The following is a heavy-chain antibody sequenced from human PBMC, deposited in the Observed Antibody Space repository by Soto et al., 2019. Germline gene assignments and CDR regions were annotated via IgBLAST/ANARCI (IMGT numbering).Heavy chain of an antibody. D-gene: IGHD6-13*01. CDR1: GYTFTSYD. J-gene: IGHJ4*02. V-gene: IGHV1-8*01. CDR3: AREHSSSWRFDY. Sequence: QVQLVKSGAEVKKPGASVKVSCKASGYTFTSYDINWVRQATEQGLEWMGWMNPNSGNTGYAQKFQGRVTMTRNTSISTAYMELSSLRSEDTAVYYCAREHSSSWRFDYWGQGTLVTVSS. CDR2: MNPNSGNT.